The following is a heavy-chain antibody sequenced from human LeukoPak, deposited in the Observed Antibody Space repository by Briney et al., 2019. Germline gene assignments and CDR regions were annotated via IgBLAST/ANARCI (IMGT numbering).Heavy chain of an antibody. J-gene: IGHJ4*02. D-gene: IGHD2-2*01. CDR1: GYTFTDYY. Sequence: ASLKVSCKASGYTFTDYYIHWVRQAPGQGLEWMAWINPNSGGTYYAQNFHDRITLTRDTSISTAYMELSRLRSDDTAIYYCARANALYCSSTSCLFDYWGQGTLVTVSS. CDR3: ARANALYCSSTSCLFDY. CDR2: INPNSGGT. V-gene: IGHV1-2*02.